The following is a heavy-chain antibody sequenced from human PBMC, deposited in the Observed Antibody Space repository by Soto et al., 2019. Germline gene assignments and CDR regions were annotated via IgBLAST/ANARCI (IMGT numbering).Heavy chain of an antibody. D-gene: IGHD5-18*01. Sequence: QVQLVQSGAEVKKPGASVKVSCKASGYTFTSYGISWVRQTPGQGLEWMGWISAYNGNTNYAQKLQGKVTMTTDTSTSTAFMELRSLVSDDTAVYYCARDLSTTLADTAMVRRGYYFDYWGQGTLVTVSS. CDR1: GYTFTSYG. V-gene: IGHV1-18*04. CDR3: ARDLSTTLADTAMVRRGYYFDY. J-gene: IGHJ4*02. CDR2: ISAYNGNT.